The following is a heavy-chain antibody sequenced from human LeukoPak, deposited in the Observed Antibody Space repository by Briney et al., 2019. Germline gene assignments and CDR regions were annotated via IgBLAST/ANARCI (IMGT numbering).Heavy chain of an antibody. V-gene: IGHV1-69*05. Sequence: SVKVSCKXSGGTFSSYAISWVRQAPGQGLEWMGGIIPIFGTANYAQKFQGRVTITTDESTSTAYMELSSLRSEDTAVYYCARGVYGDYGPFDYWGQGTLVTVSS. D-gene: IGHD4-17*01. CDR3: ARGVYGDYGPFDY. CDR2: IIPIFGTA. CDR1: GGTFSSYA. J-gene: IGHJ4*02.